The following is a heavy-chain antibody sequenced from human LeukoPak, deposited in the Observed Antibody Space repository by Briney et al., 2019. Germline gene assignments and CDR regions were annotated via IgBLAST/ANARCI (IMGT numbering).Heavy chain of an antibody. D-gene: IGHD1-14*01. CDR2: INPSGGST. CDR3: ARRWPTGAFDI. V-gene: IGHV1-46*01. Sequence: ASVTVSCTASGYTFTIYYMHWVRQAPGQGLEWMGIINPSGGSTSYAQKFQGRVTMTTDTSTSTVYMELSSLRSEDTAVYYCARRWPTGAFDIWGQGTMVTVSS. CDR1: GYTFTIYY. J-gene: IGHJ3*02.